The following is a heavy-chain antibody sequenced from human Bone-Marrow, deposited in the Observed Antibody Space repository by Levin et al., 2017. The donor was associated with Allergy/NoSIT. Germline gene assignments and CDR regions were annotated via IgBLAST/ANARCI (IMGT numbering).Heavy chain of an antibody. CDR2: VDPTDSRA. Sequence: KVSCKGSGFNFFTYWINWVRQRPGKGLEWMGRVDPTDSRAHYSPSFQGHVAFPIDKPVSAAFLHWSSLEASDTAVYYCASSPYSLDDCYYYYFDYWGQGTPVNVSS. CDR1: GFNFFTYW. V-gene: IGHV5-10-1*01. CDR3: ASSPYSLDDCYYYYFDY. D-gene: IGHD2-21*02. J-gene: IGHJ4*02.